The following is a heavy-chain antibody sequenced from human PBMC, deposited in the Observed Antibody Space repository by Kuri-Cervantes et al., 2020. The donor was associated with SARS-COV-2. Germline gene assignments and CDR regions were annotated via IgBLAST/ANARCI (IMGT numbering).Heavy chain of an antibody. J-gene: IGHJ3*02. D-gene: IGHD1-26*01. CDR3: ARGQENSGSFRSMGIGAFDI. V-gene: IGHV3-7*03. CDR2: IKQDGSEK. CDR1: GFTFSSYW. Sequence: GESLKISCAASGFTFSSYWMSWVRQAPGKGLEWVANIKQDGSEKYYVDSVKGRFTISRDNAKNSLYLQMNSLRAEDTAVYYCARGQENSGSFRSMGIGAFDIWGRGTMVTVSS.